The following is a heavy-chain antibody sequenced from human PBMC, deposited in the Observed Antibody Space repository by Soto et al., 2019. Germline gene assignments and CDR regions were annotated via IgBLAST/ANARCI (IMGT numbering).Heavy chain of an antibody. CDR3: ARATPSFES. V-gene: IGHV3-48*02. CDR2: IRTISSAI. CDR1: VFTFSDYP. J-gene: IGHJ4*02. D-gene: IGHD2-15*01. Sequence: PVGSLRLSCAASVFTFSDYPMNWVRQAPGKWLEWVSSIRTISSAIYFADSVRGRFTISRDNARNSLYLQMTSLRDEDTAVYYCARATPSFESWGQGTLVTVSS.